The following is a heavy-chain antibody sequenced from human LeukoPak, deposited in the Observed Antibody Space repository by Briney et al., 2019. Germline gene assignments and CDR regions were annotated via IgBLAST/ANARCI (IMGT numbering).Heavy chain of an antibody. CDR1: GFTFSDYY. V-gene: IGHV3-11*06. CDR3: ARSLIVANRLDV. CDR2: ISSSSYT. D-gene: IGHD5-12*01. J-gene: IGHJ6*04. Sequence: PGGSLRLSCAASGFTFSDYYMSWIRQAPGKGLEWVSYISSSSYTNYADSVKGRFTISRDNAKNSLHLQMNSLRAEDTAVYYCARSLIVANRLDVWGKGTTVTVSS.